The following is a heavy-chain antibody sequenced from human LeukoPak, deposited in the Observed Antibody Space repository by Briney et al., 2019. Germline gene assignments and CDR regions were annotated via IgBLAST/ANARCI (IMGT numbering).Heavy chain of an antibody. V-gene: IGHV1-46*01. CDR1: GYTFTSYY. CDR3: ARDGPGILTGYKELYHFDY. Sequence: ASVKVSCKASGYTFTSYYMHWVRQAPGQGLEWMGIINPSGGSTSYAQKFQGRVTMTRDTSTSTVYMELSSLRSEDTAVYYCARDGPGILTGYKELYHFDYWGQGTLVTVSS. CDR2: INPSGGST. J-gene: IGHJ4*02. D-gene: IGHD3-9*01.